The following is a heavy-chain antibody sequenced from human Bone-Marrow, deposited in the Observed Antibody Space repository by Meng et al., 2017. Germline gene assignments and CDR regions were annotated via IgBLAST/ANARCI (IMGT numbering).Heavy chain of an antibody. CDR2: IIPIFGTA. CDR1: GYTFPDYW. Sequence: SVKVSCKASGYTFPDYWLHWVRQAPGQGLEWMGGIIPIFGTANYAQRFQGRVTITADESTSTAYMELSSLRSEDTAVYYCARGYCSGGSCYRLIYYYYYGMDVWGQGTTVTVSS. V-gene: IGHV1-69*13. J-gene: IGHJ6*02. D-gene: IGHD2-15*01. CDR3: ARGYCSGGSCYRLIYYYYYGMDV.